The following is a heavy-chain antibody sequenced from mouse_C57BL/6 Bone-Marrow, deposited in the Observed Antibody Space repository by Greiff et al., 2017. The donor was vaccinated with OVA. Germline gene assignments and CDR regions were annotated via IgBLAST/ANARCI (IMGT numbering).Heavy chain of an antibody. D-gene: IGHD1-1*01. V-gene: IGHV1-55*01. CDR1: GYTFTSYW. J-gene: IGHJ2*01. CDR2: IYPGSGST. CDR3: AREFYYGSSYLFDY. Sequence: VQVVESGAELVKPGASVKMSCKASGYTFTSYWITWVKQRPGQGLEWIGDIYPGSGSTNYNEKFKSKATLTVDTSSSTAYMQLSSLTSEDSAVYYGAREFYYGSSYLFDYWGQGTTLTVSS.